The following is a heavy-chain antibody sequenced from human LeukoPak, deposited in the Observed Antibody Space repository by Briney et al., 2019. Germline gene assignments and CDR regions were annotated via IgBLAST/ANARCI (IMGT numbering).Heavy chain of an antibody. Sequence: ASVKVSCKASGGTFSSYAISWVRQAPGQGLEWMGGIIPIFGTANYAQKFQGRVTITPDESTSTAYMELSSLRSEDTAVYYCARAGVVPAATHYYYYYMDVWGKGTTVTVSS. D-gene: IGHD2-2*01. CDR1: GGTFSSYA. J-gene: IGHJ6*03. V-gene: IGHV1-69*13. CDR2: IIPIFGTA. CDR3: ARAGVVPAATHYYYYYMDV.